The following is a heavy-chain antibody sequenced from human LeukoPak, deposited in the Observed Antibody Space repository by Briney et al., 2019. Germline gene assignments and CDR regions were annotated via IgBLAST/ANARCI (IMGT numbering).Heavy chain of an antibody. J-gene: IGHJ4*02. Sequence: GRSLRLSCAASGFTFSSYGMHWVRQAPGKGLEWVAFIRYDGSNKYYADSVKSRFTISRDNSKNTLYLQMNSLRAEDTAVYYCAKGAHSSSWAFFDYWGQGTLVTVSS. CDR1: GFTFSSYG. D-gene: IGHD6-13*01. CDR3: AKGAHSSSWAFFDY. V-gene: IGHV3-30*02. CDR2: IRYDGSNK.